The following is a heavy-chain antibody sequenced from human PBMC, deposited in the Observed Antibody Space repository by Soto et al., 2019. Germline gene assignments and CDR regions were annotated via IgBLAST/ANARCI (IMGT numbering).Heavy chain of an antibody. Sequence: SETLSLTCSVSGDSISNLDYFWAWIRQPPGQALEYIGYIYKSATTYYNPSFESRVAISVDTSKSQFSLNVTSVTAADTAVYFCTRGRYCLTGRCFPNWFDSWGQGALVTVS. CDR3: TRGRYCLTGRCFPNWFDS. CDR2: IYKSATT. V-gene: IGHV4-30-4*01. D-gene: IGHD7-27*01. CDR1: GDSISNLDYF. J-gene: IGHJ5*01.